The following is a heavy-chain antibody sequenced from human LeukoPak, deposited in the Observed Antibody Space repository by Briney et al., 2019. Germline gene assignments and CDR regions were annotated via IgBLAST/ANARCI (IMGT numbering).Heavy chain of an antibody. CDR2: INPKSGDI. CDR3: ARVGHHYDSCGYYTFDY. Sequence: ASVKVSCKASGYTFTGYYIHLGRQAPGQGLEWMAWINPKSGDINYAQKFQGRVTMTGDTSISIADMELSTLRSDDTALYYCARVGHHYDSCGYYTFDYWGQGTLVTVSS. CDR1: GYTFTGYY. V-gene: IGHV1-2*02. D-gene: IGHD3-22*01. J-gene: IGHJ4*02.